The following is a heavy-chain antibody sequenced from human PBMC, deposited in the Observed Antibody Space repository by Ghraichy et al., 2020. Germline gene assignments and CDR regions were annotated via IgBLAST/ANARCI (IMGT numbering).Heavy chain of an antibody. Sequence: SETLSLTCTVSGGSISSSSYYWGWIRQPPGKGLEWIGSIYYSGSTYYNPSLKSRVTISVDTSKNQFSLKLSSVTAADTAVYYCARRFDVLRYFDWLKDAFDIWGQGTMVTVSS. CDR1: GGSISSSSYY. J-gene: IGHJ3*02. D-gene: IGHD3-9*01. CDR3: ARRFDVLRYFDWLKDAFDI. V-gene: IGHV4-39*01. CDR2: IYYSGST.